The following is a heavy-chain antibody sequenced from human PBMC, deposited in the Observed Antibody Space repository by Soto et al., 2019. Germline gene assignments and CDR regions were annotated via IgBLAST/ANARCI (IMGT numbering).Heavy chain of an antibody. D-gene: IGHD3-22*01. Sequence: ASVKVSCKASGYTFTGYYMHWVRQATGQGFEWMGWINPNSGGTNYAQKFQGRVTMTRDTSISTAYMELSRLRSDDTAVYYCARALIRDYYDSSGYYSSFDYRGQGTLVTVSS. V-gene: IGHV1-2*02. J-gene: IGHJ4*02. CDR1: GYTFTGYY. CDR2: INPNSGGT. CDR3: ARALIRDYYDSSGYYSSFDY.